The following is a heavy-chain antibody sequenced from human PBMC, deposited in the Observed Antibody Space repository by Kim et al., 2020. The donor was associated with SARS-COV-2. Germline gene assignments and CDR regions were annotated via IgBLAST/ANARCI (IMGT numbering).Heavy chain of an antibody. V-gene: IGHV3-21*01. CDR2: ITGSSGSI. CDR3: ARDMYYESGSPGY. J-gene: IGHJ4*02. CDR1: GFSFSSYS. D-gene: IGHD3-10*01. Sequence: GGSLRLSCAASGFSFSSYSMNWVRQAPGKGLEWVSAITGSSGSIFYADSVKGRFTISRDNAQNSLYLQMTSLRPEDTAVYFSARDMYYESGSPGYWGPGT.